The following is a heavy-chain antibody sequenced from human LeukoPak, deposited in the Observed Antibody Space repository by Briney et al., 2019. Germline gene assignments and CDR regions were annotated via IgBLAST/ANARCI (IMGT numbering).Heavy chain of an antibody. V-gene: IGHV3-33*01. CDR3: ARDHIVVVPAFYYYYGMDV. D-gene: IGHD2-2*01. CDR2: IWYDGSNK. J-gene: IGHJ6*02. Sequence: GGSLRLSCAASGFTFSSYGMHWVRQAPGKGLEWVAVIWYDGSNKYYADSVKGRFTISRDNSKNTLYLQMNSLRAEDTAVYYCARDHIVVVPAFYYYYGMDVWGQGTTVTVSS. CDR1: GFTFSSYG.